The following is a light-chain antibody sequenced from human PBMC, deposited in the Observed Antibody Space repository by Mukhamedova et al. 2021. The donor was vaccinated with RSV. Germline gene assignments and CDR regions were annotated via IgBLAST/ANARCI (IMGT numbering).Light chain of an antibody. V-gene: IGKV1-17*01. CDR3: LQHSSFPFT. Sequence: GIKNDLGWFQQKPGKAPKRLIYAASNLHGGVPSRFSGSGSETEFTLTISSVQPEDFATYYCLQHSSFPFTFGPGTKVDVK. CDR2: AAS. J-gene: IGKJ3*01. CDR1: GIKND.